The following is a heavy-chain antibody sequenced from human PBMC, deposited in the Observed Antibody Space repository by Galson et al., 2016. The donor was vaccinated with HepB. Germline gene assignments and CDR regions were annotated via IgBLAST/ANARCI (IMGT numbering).Heavy chain of an antibody. Sequence: SLRLSCAASGFSFNDYGFHWVRQAPGKGLEWLAMISYGGDIYYTDSVKGRFTISRDNSENTLYLQMNSLRPEDTGVYYCARAWGSSGWYNWFDPWGQGTLVTVSS. CDR1: GFSFNDYG. J-gene: IGHJ5*02. CDR3: ARAWGSSGWYNWFDP. D-gene: IGHD6-19*01. V-gene: IGHV3-30*04. CDR2: ISYGGDI.